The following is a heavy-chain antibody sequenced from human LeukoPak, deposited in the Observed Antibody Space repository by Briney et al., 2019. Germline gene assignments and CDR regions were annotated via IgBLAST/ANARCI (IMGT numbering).Heavy chain of an antibody. D-gene: IGHD3-10*01. Sequence: GGSLRLSCAASGFTFSNTWMNWVRQVPGKGLEWVGHIKRKTDGGTTDYAAPAKGRFTISRDDSKNTLYLQMNSLKSEDTAVYYCTTLYGSGSYYWGQGTLVTVSS. CDR1: GFTFSNTW. J-gene: IGHJ4*02. V-gene: IGHV3-15*01. CDR2: IKRKTDGGTT. CDR3: TTLYGSGSYY.